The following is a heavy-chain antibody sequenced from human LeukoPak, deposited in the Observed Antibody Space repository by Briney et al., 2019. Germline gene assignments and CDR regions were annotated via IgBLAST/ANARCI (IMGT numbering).Heavy chain of an antibody. CDR3: ARVGGSGWTGDYYYYMDV. D-gene: IGHD6-19*01. CDR2: IHYSGST. V-gene: IGHV4-59*12. Sequence: PSETLSLTCTVSGGSISSYYWSWIRQPPGKGLEWIGYIHYSGSTNYNPSLKSRVTISVDTSKNQFSLKLSSVTAADTAVYYCARVGGSGWTGDYYYYMDVWGKGTTVTVSS. J-gene: IGHJ6*03. CDR1: GGSISSYY.